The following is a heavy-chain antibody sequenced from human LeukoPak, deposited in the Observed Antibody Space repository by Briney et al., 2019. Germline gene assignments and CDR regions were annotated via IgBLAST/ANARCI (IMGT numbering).Heavy chain of an antibody. CDR3: SRALGGYSGLIPFDF. J-gene: IGHJ4*02. CDR1: AYTFTVYY. Sequence: ASVTVSFKSSAYTFTVYYMHWVRQAPGQGGEWMGWINPNTGGTNYAQKFQGRVTMTRDTTISTAYMDLSSLRSDDPAVYYCSRALGGYSGLIPFDFWGQGTLVTVSS. D-gene: IGHD5-12*01. CDR2: INPNTGGT. V-gene: IGHV1-2*02.